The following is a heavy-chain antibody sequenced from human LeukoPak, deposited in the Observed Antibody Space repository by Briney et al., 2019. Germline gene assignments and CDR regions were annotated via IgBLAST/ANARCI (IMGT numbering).Heavy chain of an antibody. CDR3: ARDQGGQYGSGTYYYYYYGMDV. D-gene: IGHD3-10*01. V-gene: IGHV4-59*12. CDR1: GGSISSYY. J-gene: IGHJ6*02. Sequence: SETLSLTCTVSGGSISSYYWSWIRQPPGKGLEWIGYIYYSGSTNYNPSLKSRVTISVDKSKNQFSLKLSSVTAADTAVYYCARDQGGQYGSGTYYYYYYGMDVWGQGTTVTVS. CDR2: IYYSGST.